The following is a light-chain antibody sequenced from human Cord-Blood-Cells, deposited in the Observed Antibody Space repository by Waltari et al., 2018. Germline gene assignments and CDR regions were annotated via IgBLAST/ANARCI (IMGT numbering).Light chain of an antibody. CDR2: DAS. CDR1: QSVSSY. CDR3: QQRSNWLT. Sequence: EIVLTHSPATLSLSPGERATLSCMASQSVSSYLAWYQQKPGQAPRLLIYDASNRATGIPARFSGSGSGTDFTLTISSLEPEDFAVYYCQQRSNWLTFGGGTKVEIK. V-gene: IGKV3-11*01. J-gene: IGKJ4*01.